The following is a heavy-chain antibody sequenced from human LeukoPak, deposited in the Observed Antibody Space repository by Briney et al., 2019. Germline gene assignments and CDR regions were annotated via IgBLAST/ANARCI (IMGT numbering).Heavy chain of an antibody. Sequence: GGSLRLSCAASGFTFSSYGMHWVRQAPGKGLEWLAVISYDGSNKYYADSVKGRFTISRDNSRNMLYLQMKSLRAEDTAVYYCAKDGVNSSSPGEALDYWGQGTLVTDSS. D-gene: IGHD6-13*01. V-gene: IGHV3-30*18. CDR1: GFTFSSYG. J-gene: IGHJ4*02. CDR3: AKDGVNSSSPGEALDY. CDR2: ISYDGSNK.